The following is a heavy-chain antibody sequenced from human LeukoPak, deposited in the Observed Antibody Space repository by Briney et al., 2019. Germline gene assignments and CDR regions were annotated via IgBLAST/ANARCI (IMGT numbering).Heavy chain of an antibody. CDR1: GFTFSSYW. CDR2: INQDGSQK. J-gene: IGHJ4*02. V-gene: IGHV3-7*03. CDR3: ARDWFDGDYDRFDY. Sequence: PGGSLRLSCAVSGFTFSSYWMSWFRQAPGKGLEWVANINQDGSQKFSVDSVKGRFTTSRDNAKNSLSLQMNSLRVEDTAVYYCARDWFDGDYDRFDYWGQGTLVTVSS. D-gene: IGHD4-17*01.